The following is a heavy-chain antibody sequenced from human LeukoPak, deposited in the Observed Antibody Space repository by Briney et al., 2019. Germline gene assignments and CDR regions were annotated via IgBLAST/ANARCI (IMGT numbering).Heavy chain of an antibody. CDR2: TNIDGSTS. CDR1: GFTFRNYW. V-gene: IGHV3-74*01. CDR3: ARAPMVRANVVDH. D-gene: IGHD4/OR15-4a*01. Sequence: PGGSLRLSCAASGFTFRNYWMHWVRQAPGKGLMWVSRTNIDGSTSTYADSVQGRFSISRDNAKNTLYLQMNSLRAEDTAVYYCARAPMVRANVVDHWGQGTLVTVSS. J-gene: IGHJ4*02.